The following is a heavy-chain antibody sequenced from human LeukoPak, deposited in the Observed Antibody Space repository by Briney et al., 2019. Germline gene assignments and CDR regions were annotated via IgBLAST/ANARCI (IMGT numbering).Heavy chain of an antibody. J-gene: IGHJ3*02. Sequence: GESLKISCKGSGYSLTSYWIGWVRQMPGKGLEWMGIIYPGDSDTRYSPSFQGQVTISADKSISTAYLQWSSLKASDTAMYYCARNSYYDSNAFDIWAKGQWSPSLQ. CDR2: IYPGDSDT. CDR1: GYSLTSYW. V-gene: IGHV5-51*01. D-gene: IGHD3-22*01. CDR3: ARNSYYDSNAFDI.